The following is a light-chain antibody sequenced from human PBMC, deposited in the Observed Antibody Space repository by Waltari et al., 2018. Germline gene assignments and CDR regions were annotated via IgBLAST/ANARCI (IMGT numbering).Light chain of an antibody. V-gene: IGKV3-11*01. Sequence: EIVLTQSPATLSLSPGVRATLSCRASQSVSSYLAWYQQKPGQAPRLLIYDASNRATGIPARFSGSGSGTDFTLIISSLEPEDFAVYYCQQRSNWRFTFGPGTKVDIK. J-gene: IGKJ3*01. CDR3: QQRSNWRFT. CDR2: DAS. CDR1: QSVSSY.